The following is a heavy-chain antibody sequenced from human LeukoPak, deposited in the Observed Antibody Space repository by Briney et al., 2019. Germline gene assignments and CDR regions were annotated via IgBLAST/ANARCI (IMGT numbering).Heavy chain of an antibody. J-gene: IGHJ4*02. V-gene: IGHV4-39*07. Sequence: SETLSLTCTASGGSISSSSYYWGWIRQPPGKGLEWIGSIYYSGSTYYNPSLKSRVTISVDTSKNQFSLKLSSVTAADTAVYYCARDGGSRTVRGVIITHSGYEDYWGQGTLVTVSS. CDR2: IYYSGST. CDR3: ARDGGSRTVRGVIITHSGYEDY. CDR1: GGSISSSSYY. D-gene: IGHD3-10*01.